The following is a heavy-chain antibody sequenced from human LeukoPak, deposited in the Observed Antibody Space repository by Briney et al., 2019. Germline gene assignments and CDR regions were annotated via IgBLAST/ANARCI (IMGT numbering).Heavy chain of an antibody. Sequence: GASVKVSCKASGGTFSSYAMHWVRQAPGQRLEWMGWINAGNGNTKYSQKFQERVTITRDMSTSTAYMELSSLRSEDTAVYYCAAGYSSSWYPNDAFDIWGQGTMVTVSS. CDR2: INAGNGNT. CDR3: AAGYSSSWYPNDAFDI. CDR1: GGTFSSYA. D-gene: IGHD6-13*01. V-gene: IGHV1-3*01. J-gene: IGHJ3*02.